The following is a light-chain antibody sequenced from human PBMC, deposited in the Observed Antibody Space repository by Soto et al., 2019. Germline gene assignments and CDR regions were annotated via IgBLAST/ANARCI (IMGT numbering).Light chain of an antibody. J-gene: IGKJ1*01. CDR1: QGISSY. CDR3: QHYNSYSEA. Sequence: AIRMTQSPSSLSPSTGDRVTITCRASQGISSYLAWYQQKPGKAPKLLIYKASTLKSGVPSRFSGSGSGTEFTLTISSLQPDDFATYYCQHYNSYSEAFGQGTKVDIK. CDR2: KAS. V-gene: IGKV1-8*01.